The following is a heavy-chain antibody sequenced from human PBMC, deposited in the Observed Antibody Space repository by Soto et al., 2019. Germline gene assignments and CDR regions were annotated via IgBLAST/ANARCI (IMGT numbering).Heavy chain of an antibody. CDR3: ARGVGSGTYYNQYNWFDP. D-gene: IGHD3-10*01. CDR1: GFTFSSYG. J-gene: IGHJ5*02. V-gene: IGHV3-30*03. Sequence: GGSLRLSCAPSGFTFSSYGLHRVRQAPGKGLEWVAVISYDGSNKYYADSVKGRFTISRDNSKNTLYLQMNSLRAEDTAVYYCARGVGSGTYYNQYNWFDPWGQGT. CDR2: ISYDGSNK.